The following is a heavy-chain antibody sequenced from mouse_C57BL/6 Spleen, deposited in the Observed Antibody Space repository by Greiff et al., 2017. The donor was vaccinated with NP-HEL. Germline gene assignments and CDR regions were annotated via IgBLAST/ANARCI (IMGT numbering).Heavy chain of an antibody. CDR1: GYAFSSSW. V-gene: IGHV1-82*01. Sequence: QVQLQQSGPELVKPGASVKISCKASGYAFSSSWMNWVKQRPGKGLEWIGRIYPGDGDTNYNGKFKGKATLTADKSSSTAYMQLSSLTSEDSAVYFCARDDYGLSMDYWGQGTSVTVSS. CDR2: IYPGDGDT. CDR3: ARDDYGLSMDY. J-gene: IGHJ4*01. D-gene: IGHD2-4*01.